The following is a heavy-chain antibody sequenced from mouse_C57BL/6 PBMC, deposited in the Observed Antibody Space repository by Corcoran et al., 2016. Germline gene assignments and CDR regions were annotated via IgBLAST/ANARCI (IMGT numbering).Heavy chain of an antibody. J-gene: IGHJ2*01. CDR1: GFSFPSYY. D-gene: IGHD2-3*01. CDR2: IYPGSGNT. V-gene: IGHV1-66*01. Sequence: QDQLQQSGPVLVKPGASVKIYCNAPGFSFPSYYLNRVNQRPGQGLVWIGWIYPGSGNTKYNDKFKGKITLTADTSSSTGYRQLSSLTSEDSAVYYCERERDDGYSFIDYWGQGTTLTVSS. CDR3: ERERDDGYSFIDY.